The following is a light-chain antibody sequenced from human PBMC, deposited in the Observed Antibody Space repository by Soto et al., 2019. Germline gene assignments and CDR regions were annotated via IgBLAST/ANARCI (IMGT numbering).Light chain of an antibody. V-gene: IGKV3-20*01. J-gene: IGKJ4*01. CDR1: QSVSRSD. CDR3: LQYATSPLT. CDR2: GAS. Sequence: EIVLTQSPGTLSLSPGERATLSCRASQSVSRSDLAWYQQKPGQAPRLLIYGASNRATGIPDRFSGSGSGTAFTLTISRLEPEDFAVYSCLQYATSPLTFGGGTEVEIK.